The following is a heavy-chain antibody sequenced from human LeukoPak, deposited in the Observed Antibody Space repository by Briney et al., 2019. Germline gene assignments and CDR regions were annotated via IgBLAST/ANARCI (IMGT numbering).Heavy chain of an antibody. CDR1: GGSISSYY. J-gene: IGHJ4*02. V-gene: IGHV4-59*12. Sequence: SETLSLTCTVSGGSISSYYWSWIRQPPGKGLEWIGYIYYSGSTNYNPSLKSRVTISVDTSKNQFSLKLSSVTAADTAVYYCARGHYDILTGYLDYFDYWGQGTLVTVSS. D-gene: IGHD3-9*01. CDR2: IYYSGST. CDR3: ARGHYDILTGYLDYFDY.